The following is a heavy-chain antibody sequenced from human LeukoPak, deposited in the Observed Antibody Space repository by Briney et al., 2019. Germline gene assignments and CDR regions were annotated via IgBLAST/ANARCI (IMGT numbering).Heavy chain of an antibody. CDR2: INPYSGGT. J-gene: IGHJ4*02. CDR3: TRGRRIVVVPAATTTKFDC. V-gene: IGHV1-2*02. CDR1: VYTFTGYY. Sequence: APSVKVSCKASVYTFTGYYMHWVLQAPGQGLEWMGWINPYSGGTNYAQRFQGRVTMTRDTSISTDYMELSRLRSDDTAVYYCTRGRRIVVVPAATTTKFDCWGQGTLVTVSS. D-gene: IGHD2-2*01.